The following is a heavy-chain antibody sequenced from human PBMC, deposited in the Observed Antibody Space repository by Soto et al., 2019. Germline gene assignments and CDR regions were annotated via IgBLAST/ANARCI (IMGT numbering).Heavy chain of an antibody. CDR2: VKSRFDGGAP. V-gene: IGHV3-15*01. CDR1: GFSFSNAW. J-gene: IGHJ4*02. Sequence: GGSLRLSCAGSGFSFSNAWMTWVRQAPGKGLEWVGRVKSRFDGGAPDYKASVKGTFTISRDDSINTLFMQMDSLKTEDTAIYYCCTDGAFSYSSAWYYDYGGQGTL. D-gene: IGHD6-19*01. CDR3: CTDGAFSYSSAWYYDY.